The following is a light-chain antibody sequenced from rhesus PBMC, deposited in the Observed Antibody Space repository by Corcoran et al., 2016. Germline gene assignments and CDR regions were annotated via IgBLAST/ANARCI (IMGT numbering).Light chain of an antibody. J-gene: IGKJ1*01. CDR2: KAS. CDR1: ENVNNY. Sequence: DIQMTQSPSSLSASVGDRVTITCRASENVNNYLNWYQQKPGKAPKLLIYKASTLKSGGPSRFSGSGSGKDYTFTISSLQSEDVATYYCQHNYGTPGTVGQGTKVEIK. CDR3: QHNYGTPGT. V-gene: IGKV1-74*01.